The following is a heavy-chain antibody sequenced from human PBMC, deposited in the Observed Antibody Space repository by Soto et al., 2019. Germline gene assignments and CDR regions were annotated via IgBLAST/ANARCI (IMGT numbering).Heavy chain of an antibody. D-gene: IGHD5-18*01. J-gene: IGHJ5*02. CDR1: GGSVSGYY. Sequence: PSETLSLTCAVYGGSVSGYYWTWIRQPPGKGLEWIGEINHSGTTNLNPSLRSRVTISVDTSESQFSLKLTSVTAADTAVYYCARGRTIYSDDLGFDPWGQGTLVTVSS. V-gene: IGHV4-34*01. CDR2: INHSGTT. CDR3: ARGRTIYSDDLGFDP.